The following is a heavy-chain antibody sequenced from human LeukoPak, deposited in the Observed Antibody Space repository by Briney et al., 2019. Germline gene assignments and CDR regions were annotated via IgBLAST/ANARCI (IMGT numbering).Heavy chain of an antibody. CDR2: IKQDGSEK. CDR3: ARDTTDIVVVPAAIHYYYYMDV. Sequence: GGSLRLSCVASGFTFSDHSMMWVRQAPGKGLEWVANIKQDGSEKYYVDSVKGRFTISRDNAKNSLYLQMNSLRAEDTAVYYCARDTTDIVVVPAAIHYYYYMDVWGKGTTVTVSS. J-gene: IGHJ6*03. CDR1: GFTFSDHS. D-gene: IGHD2-2*01. V-gene: IGHV3-7*01.